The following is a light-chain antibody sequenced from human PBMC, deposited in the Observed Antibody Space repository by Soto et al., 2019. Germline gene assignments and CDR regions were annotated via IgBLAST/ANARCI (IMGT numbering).Light chain of an antibody. CDR1: QGISSY. V-gene: IGKV1-9*01. CDR3: KQLNSYPLT. J-gene: IGKJ4*01. CDR2: AAS. Sequence: DIQLTQSPSFLSASVGDRVTITCRASQGISSYLAWYQQKPGKAPKLLIYAASTLQSGVPSRFSGSGTGTEITHPISSQQPEDFPNYYHKQLNSYPLTFGGGTKVEIK.